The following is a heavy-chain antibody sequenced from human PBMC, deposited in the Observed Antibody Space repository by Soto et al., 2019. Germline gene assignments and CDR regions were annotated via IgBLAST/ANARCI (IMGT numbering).Heavy chain of an antibody. V-gene: IGHV1-18*01. CDR3: AATVLEWLPKYLSRVDY. CDR1: GYTFTSYG. D-gene: IGHD3-3*01. CDR2: ISAYNGNT. Sequence: GASVKVSCKASGYTFTSYGISWVRQAPGQGLEWMGWISAYNGNTNYAQKLQGRVTMTTDTSTSTAYMELRSLRSDDTAVYYCAATVLEWLPKYLSRVDYWGQGTLVTVSS. J-gene: IGHJ4*02.